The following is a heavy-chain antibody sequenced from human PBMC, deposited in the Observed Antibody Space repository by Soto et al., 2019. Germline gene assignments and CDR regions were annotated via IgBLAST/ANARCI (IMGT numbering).Heavy chain of an antibody. CDR1: GGSISSSSYY. CDR2: IYYSGST. J-gene: IGHJ4*02. V-gene: IGHV4-39*01. Sequence: QLQLQESGPGLVKPSETLSLTCTVSGGSISSSSYYWGWIRQPPGKGLEWIGSIYYSGSTYYNPSLKSRFTISVDTSKNQFSLKLSSVTAADTAVYYCARLADEWELLPVSKYYFDYWGQGTLVTVSS. CDR3: ARLADEWELLPVSKYYFDY. D-gene: IGHD1-26*01.